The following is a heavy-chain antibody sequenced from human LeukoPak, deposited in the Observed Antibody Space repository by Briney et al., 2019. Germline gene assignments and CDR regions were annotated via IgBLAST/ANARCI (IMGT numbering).Heavy chain of an antibody. CDR1: GYTFTSYG. Sequence: ASVKVSCKASGYTFTSYGISWVRRAPGQGLEWMGWISAYNGNTNYAQKLQGRVTMTTDTSTSTAYMELRSLRSDDTAVYYCARTLKSYYDSSGYGYWGQGTLVTVSS. CDR2: ISAYNGNT. V-gene: IGHV1-18*01. J-gene: IGHJ4*02. CDR3: ARTLKSYYDSSGYGY. D-gene: IGHD3-22*01.